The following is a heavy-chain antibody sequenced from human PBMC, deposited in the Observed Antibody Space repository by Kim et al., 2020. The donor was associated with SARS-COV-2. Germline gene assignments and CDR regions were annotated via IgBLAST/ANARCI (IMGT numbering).Heavy chain of an antibody. V-gene: IGHV1-2*02. J-gene: IGHJ5*02. CDR1: GYTFTGYY. CDR2: INPNSGGT. D-gene: IGHD3-10*01. Sequence: ASVKVSCKASGYTFTGYYMHWVRQAPGQGLEWMGWINPNSGGTNYAQKFQGRVTMTRDTSISTAYMELSRLRSDDTAVDYCASEGITVVRGVRGWFDPWGQGTLVTVSS. CDR3: ASEGITVVRGVRGWFDP.